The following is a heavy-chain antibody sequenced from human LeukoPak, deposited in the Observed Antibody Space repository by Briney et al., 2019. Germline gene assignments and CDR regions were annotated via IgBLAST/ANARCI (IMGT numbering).Heavy chain of an antibody. J-gene: IGHJ4*02. D-gene: IGHD4-11*01. CDR1: GGSISSGDYY. V-gene: IGHV4-30-4*08. Sequence: KPSETLSLTCTVSGGSISSGDYYWSWIRQPPGKGLEWIGYIYYSGSTYYNPSLKSRVTISVDTSKNQFSLKLSSVTAADTAVYYCARSLQSHVPLDYWGQGTLVTVSS. CDR2: IYYSGST. CDR3: ARSLQSHVPLDY.